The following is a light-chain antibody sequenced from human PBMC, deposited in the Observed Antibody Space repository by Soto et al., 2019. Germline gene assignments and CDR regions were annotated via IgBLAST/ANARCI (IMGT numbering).Light chain of an antibody. J-gene: IGKJ4*01. V-gene: IGKV1-39*01. Sequence: DIQMTQSPSSLSASVGDRVTITCRASQSIRRYLNWYQQKPGRAPKLLISTASSLQSGVPSRFSGSGSGTDFTLTISSLQREDFASYYCQQGYSTPLTFGGGAKVEI. CDR3: QQGYSTPLT. CDR2: TAS. CDR1: QSIRRY.